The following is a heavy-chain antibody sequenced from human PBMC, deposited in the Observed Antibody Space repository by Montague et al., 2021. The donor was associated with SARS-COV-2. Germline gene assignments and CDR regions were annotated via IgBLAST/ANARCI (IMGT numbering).Heavy chain of an antibody. Sequence: SETLSLTCTVSGGSINNTSYYWGWIRQPPGKGLEWIGSIFYRGNTYYNASLKSRVTVSVDTSKNQFTLKLTSVTAADTAMYYCAKEREVVRAARTLVAFDLWGQGTMVTVSS. CDR3: AKEREVVRAARTLVAFDL. CDR2: IFYRGNT. J-gene: IGHJ3*01. V-gene: IGHV4-39*02. CDR1: GGSINNTSYY. D-gene: IGHD2-2*01.